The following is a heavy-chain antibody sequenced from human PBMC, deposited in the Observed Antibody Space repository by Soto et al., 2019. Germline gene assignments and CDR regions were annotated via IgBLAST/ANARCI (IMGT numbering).Heavy chain of an antibody. CDR3: ARDGRDYYDSSGSKPYYFDY. Sequence: ASETLSLTCTVSGGSISSGDYYWSWIRQPPGKGLEWIGYIYYSGSTYYNPSLKSRVTISVDTSKNQFSLKLSSVTAADTAVYYCARDGRDYYDSSGSKPYYFDYWGQGTLVNVS. D-gene: IGHD3-22*01. J-gene: IGHJ4*02. CDR1: GGSISSGDYY. V-gene: IGHV4-30-4*01. CDR2: IYYSGST.